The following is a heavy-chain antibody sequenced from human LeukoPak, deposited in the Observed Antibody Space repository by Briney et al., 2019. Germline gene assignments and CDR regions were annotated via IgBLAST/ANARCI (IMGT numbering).Heavy chain of an antibody. CDR1: GFTFSTYA. CDR3: ARARSSYGYGDAFDI. D-gene: IGHD5-18*01. J-gene: IGHJ3*02. V-gene: IGHV3-23*01. CDR2: ISGSGGRT. Sequence: PGGSLRLSCAASGFTFSTYAMTWVRQAPGKGLEWVSAISGSGGRTYYADSVKGRFTISRDNSKNTLYLQMNSLRAEDTAVYYCARARSSYGYGDAFDIWGQGTMVTVSS.